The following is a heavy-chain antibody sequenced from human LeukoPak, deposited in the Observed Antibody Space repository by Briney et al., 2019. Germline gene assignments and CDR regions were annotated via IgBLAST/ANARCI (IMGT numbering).Heavy chain of an antibody. CDR3: AKGKESAVAGYYFDY. J-gene: IGHJ4*02. Sequence: GRSLRLSCAPSGFTFDYYAMHWARQAPGKGLEWVSGISWNSGSIGYADSVKGRFTISRDNAKNSLYLQMNSLRAEDMALYYCAKGKESAVAGYYFDYWGQGTLVTVSS. V-gene: IGHV3-9*03. D-gene: IGHD6-19*01. CDR1: GFTFDYYA. CDR2: ISWNSGSI.